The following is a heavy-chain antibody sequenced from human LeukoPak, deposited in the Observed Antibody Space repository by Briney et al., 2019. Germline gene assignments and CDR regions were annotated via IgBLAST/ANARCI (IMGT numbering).Heavy chain of an antibody. J-gene: IGHJ3*02. D-gene: IGHD2-2*01. V-gene: IGHV4-39*01. Sequence: SETLSLTCTVSRGSLSSSSYYWGWIRQPPGKGLEWLGCIYYSGSTYYNPSLKSRVTISVDMSKNQFSLKLSSVTAAATPVCYCASYWSSTSCSDAFDIWGQGTMVTVSS. CDR3: ASYWSSTSCSDAFDI. CDR2: IYYSGST. CDR1: RGSLSSSSYY.